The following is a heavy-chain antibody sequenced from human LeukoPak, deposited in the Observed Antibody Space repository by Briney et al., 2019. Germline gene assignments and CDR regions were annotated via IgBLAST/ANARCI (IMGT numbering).Heavy chain of an antibody. D-gene: IGHD3-22*01. Sequence: SVKGSCKASGYTFTGYYMHWVRQAPGQGLEWMGGIIPIFDTADYAQKFQGRVTITADESTSTAYMELSSLRSEDTAVYYCARGYYYEPNWFDPWGQGTLVTVSS. V-gene: IGHV1-69*13. CDR2: IIPIFDTA. J-gene: IGHJ5*02. CDR1: GYTFTGYY. CDR3: ARGYYYEPNWFDP.